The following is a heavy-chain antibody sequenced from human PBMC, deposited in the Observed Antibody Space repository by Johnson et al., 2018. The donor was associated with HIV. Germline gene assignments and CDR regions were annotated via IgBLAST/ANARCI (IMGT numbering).Heavy chain of an antibody. D-gene: IGHD3-9*01. V-gene: IGHV3-30-3*01. CDR2: ISHDGSNK. CDR1: GFTFSSYA. Sequence: QVQLVESGGGVVQPGRSLRLSCAASGFTFSSYAMHWVRQAPGKGLEWVAVISHDGSNKYYADSVKGRFTISRDNSKNTLYLQMNSLRAEDTAVYYCAKDTIAGVKGDSLIWGQGTMVTVSS. CDR3: AKDTIAGVKGDSLI. J-gene: IGHJ3*02.